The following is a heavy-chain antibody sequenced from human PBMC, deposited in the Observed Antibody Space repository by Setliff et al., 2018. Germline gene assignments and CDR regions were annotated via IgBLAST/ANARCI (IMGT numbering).Heavy chain of an antibody. D-gene: IGHD4-17*01. Sequence: SETLSLTCTVSGGSISSGGYYWSWIRQHPGKGLEWIGYIYYSGSTYYNPSLKSRVTISVDTSKNQFSLKLSSVTAADTAGYYCARDPLTTNRRRAFDIWGQGTMVTVSS. CDR2: IYYSGST. J-gene: IGHJ3*02. CDR3: ARDPLTTNRRRAFDI. CDR1: GGSISSGGYY. V-gene: IGHV4-31*03.